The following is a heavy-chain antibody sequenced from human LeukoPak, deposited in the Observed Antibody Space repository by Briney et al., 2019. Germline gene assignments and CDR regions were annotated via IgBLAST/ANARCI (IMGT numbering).Heavy chain of an antibody. CDR3: ARALPSGYCSSTSCSYYFDY. CDR2: MSPNSGNT. Sequence: ASVKVSCKASGYTFTSYDINWVRQATGQGLEWMGWMSPNSGNTGYAQKFQGRVTMTRNTSISTAYMELSSLRSEDTAVYYCARALPSGYCSSTSCSYYFDYWGQGTLVTVSS. V-gene: IGHV1-8*01. CDR1: GYTFTSYD. J-gene: IGHJ4*02. D-gene: IGHD2-2*01.